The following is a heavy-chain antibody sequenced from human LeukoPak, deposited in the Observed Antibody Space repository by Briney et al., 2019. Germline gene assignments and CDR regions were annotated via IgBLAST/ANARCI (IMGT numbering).Heavy chain of an antibody. J-gene: IGHJ4*02. CDR2: TYYRSKWVN. D-gene: IGHD6-19*01. Sequence: KPPQTLLLTCAISGASVSSNSGAWNWIRQSPSRGLERLGRTYYRSKWVNDYEVSVKSRITINSDTSRNQFSLRLNSVTPEDTAVYYCASQGDGWFFDYWGQGILVTVSS. V-gene: IGHV6-1*01. CDR1: GASVSSNSGA. CDR3: ASQGDGWFFDY.